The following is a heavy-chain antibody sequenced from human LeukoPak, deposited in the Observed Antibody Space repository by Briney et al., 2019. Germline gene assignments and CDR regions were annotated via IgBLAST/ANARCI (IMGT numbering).Heavy chain of an antibody. CDR1: GFTVSSNY. D-gene: IGHD6-19*01. Sequence: PGGSLRLSCSASGFTVSSNYMSWVRQAPGKGLEWVSLIYSGGNTFYADSVKGRFTISRDNSKNTLYLQMNSLRVEDTAVYYCARATFSSGWYTPGDYWGQGTLVTVSS. CDR3: ARATFSSGWYTPGDY. V-gene: IGHV3-66*01. J-gene: IGHJ4*02. CDR2: IYSGGNT.